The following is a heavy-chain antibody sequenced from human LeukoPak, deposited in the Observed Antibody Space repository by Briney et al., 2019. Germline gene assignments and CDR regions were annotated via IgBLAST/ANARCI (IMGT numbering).Heavy chain of an antibody. CDR2: INPNSGGT. CDR3: ARGVIRGSSSSRHNWFVP. Sequence: GASVKVSCKASGYTFTGYYMHWVRQAPGQGLEWMGWINPNSGGTNYAQKFQGRVTMTRDTSISTAYMELSRLRSDDTAVYYCARGVIRGSSSSRHNWFVPWGQGTLVTVSS. V-gene: IGHV1-2*02. D-gene: IGHD6-6*01. CDR1: GYTFTGYY. J-gene: IGHJ5*02.